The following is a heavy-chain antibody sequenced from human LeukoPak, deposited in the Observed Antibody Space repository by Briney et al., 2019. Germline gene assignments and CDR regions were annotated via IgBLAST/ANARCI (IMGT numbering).Heavy chain of an antibody. Sequence: ASVKVSCKTSGYTLTDFGLSWVRQAPGQGLEWMGWISDFNGLTKYAQKLQDRVTMTTDASTSTAYMELRSLTSDDTAIYYCARGRRILEGPENAGDFFDYWGQGTLVTVSS. CDR2: ISDFNGLT. V-gene: IGHV1-18*01. CDR3: ARGRRILEGPENAGDFFDY. J-gene: IGHJ4*01. D-gene: IGHD7-27*01. CDR1: GYTLTDFG.